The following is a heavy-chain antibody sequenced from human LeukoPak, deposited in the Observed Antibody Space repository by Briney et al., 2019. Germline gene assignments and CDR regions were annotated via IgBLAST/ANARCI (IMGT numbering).Heavy chain of an antibody. Sequence: PSETLSPTCTVSGGSISIYYWSWLRQPAGKGLEWIGRIYTSGSTDYNPSLKSRVTMSLDTSKNQFSLKLSSVTAADTAVYYCAREFIYWGQGTLVTVSS. J-gene: IGHJ4*02. CDR1: GGSISIYY. CDR2: IYTSGST. CDR3: AREFIY. V-gene: IGHV4-4*07.